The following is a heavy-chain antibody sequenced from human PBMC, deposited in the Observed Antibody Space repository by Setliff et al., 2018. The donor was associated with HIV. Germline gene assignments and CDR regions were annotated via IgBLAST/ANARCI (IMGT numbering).Heavy chain of an antibody. CDR3: FLFYDDRSGFYWD. D-gene: IGHD3-22*01. J-gene: IGHJ4*02. CDR2: MNHRGVI. V-gene: IGHV4-34*01. CDR1: GGSISSYY. Sequence: ASETLSLTCTVSGGSISSYYWTWIRQPPGKGLEFIGEMNHRGVIKYLSSLKSRVTMAVDTSKKQFSLKLKSVTAADTAVYYCFLFYDDRSGFYWDWGQGTPVTVSS.